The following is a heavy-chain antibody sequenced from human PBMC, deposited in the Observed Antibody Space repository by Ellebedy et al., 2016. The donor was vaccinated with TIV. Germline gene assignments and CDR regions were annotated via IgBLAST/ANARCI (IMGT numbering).Heavy chain of an antibody. CDR2: IYHSGST. V-gene: IGHV4-39*07. CDR3: ASSPSGYEIPY. CDR1: GGTISSTNYY. D-gene: IGHD5-12*01. J-gene: IGHJ4*02. Sequence: SETLSLXCNVSGGTISSTNYYWGWIRQSPEKGLEWIGSIYHSGSTYYNPSLKSRLTISLDTTKNQFSLRLDSVTAADTAVYYCASSPSGYEIPYWGQGTLVIVSS.